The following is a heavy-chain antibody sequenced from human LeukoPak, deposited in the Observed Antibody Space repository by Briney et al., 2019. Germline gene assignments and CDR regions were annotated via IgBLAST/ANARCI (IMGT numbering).Heavy chain of an antibody. D-gene: IGHD2-2*01. J-gene: IGHJ6*02. CDR1: GFTFSSSA. V-gene: IGHV3-23*01. CDR2: ISGIGGHT. Sequence: PGRSLRLSCAPSGFTFSSSAMSWVRQAPGKWLECVSSISGIGGHTYYAASGKGRFTISRNTSTNTLYLQMTSLRDADTAVYYRARDVRSTSTVLYYYYYGMDVWGQGNTVTVSS. CDR3: ARDVRSTSTVLYYYYYGMDV.